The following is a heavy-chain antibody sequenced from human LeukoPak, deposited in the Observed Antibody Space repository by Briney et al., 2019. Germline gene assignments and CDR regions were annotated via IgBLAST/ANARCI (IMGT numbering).Heavy chain of an antibody. CDR1: AFTFSSYE. J-gene: IGHJ3*02. CDR2: ISRSGSTR. D-gene: IGHD3-10*01. V-gene: IGHV3-48*03. Sequence: SGGSLRLSCAASAFTFSSYEMNWVRQAPGKGLEWVSYISRSGSTRYYADSVKGRFTISRDNAKNSLYLQMNSLRAEDTAVYYCARVATMVRVPLDALDIWGQGTTVSVSS. CDR3: ARVATMVRVPLDALDI.